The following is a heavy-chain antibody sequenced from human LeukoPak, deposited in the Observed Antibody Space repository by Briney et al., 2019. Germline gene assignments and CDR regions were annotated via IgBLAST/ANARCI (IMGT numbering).Heavy chain of an antibody. CDR1: GFTVSSYW. CDR3: ARDEALGYCSGGSCYSLSFIDY. Sequence: GGSLRLSCAASGFTVSSYWMHWVRQAPGKGLVWVSRINSDGSSTSYADSVKGRFTISRDNAKNTLYLQMNSLRAEDTAVYYCARDEALGYCSGGSCYSLSFIDYGGQGTLVTVSS. J-gene: IGHJ4*02. CDR2: INSDGSST. V-gene: IGHV3-74*01. D-gene: IGHD2-15*01.